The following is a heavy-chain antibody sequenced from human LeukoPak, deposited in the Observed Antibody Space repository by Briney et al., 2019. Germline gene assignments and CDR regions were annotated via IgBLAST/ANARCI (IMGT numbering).Heavy chain of an antibody. J-gene: IGHJ4*02. D-gene: IGHD4-17*01. V-gene: IGHV1-2*02. CDR3: ARDFDYGDYGHPFDY. CDR2: ISPNSGAT. Sequence: ASVKVSCKASGYTFTGYYIHWVRQAPGQGLEWMGWISPNSGATNYAQKFQGRVTMTRDTSSNTAYMDVSRLISDDTAVYYCARDFDYGDYGHPFDYWGQGTLVTVSS. CDR1: GYTFTGYY.